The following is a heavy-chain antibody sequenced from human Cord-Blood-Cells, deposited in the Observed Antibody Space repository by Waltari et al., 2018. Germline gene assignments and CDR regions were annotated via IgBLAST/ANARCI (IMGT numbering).Heavy chain of an antibody. Sequence: QVELVPTGAEETMHGAYGKVSRKVSGYTVTDLSMHWVRQAPGKGLEWMGGFDPEDGETIYAQKFQGRVTMTEDTSTDTAYMELSSLRSEDTAVYYCATVPIAAAPFWGQGTLVTVSS. D-gene: IGHD6-13*01. CDR2: FDPEDGET. J-gene: IGHJ4*02. V-gene: IGHV1-24*01. CDR3: ATVPIAAAPF. CDR1: GYTVTDLS.